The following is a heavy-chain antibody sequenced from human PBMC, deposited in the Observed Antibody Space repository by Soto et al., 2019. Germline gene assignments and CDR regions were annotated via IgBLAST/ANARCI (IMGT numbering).Heavy chain of an antibody. V-gene: IGHV4-39*01. CDR1: GGFISRSMYY. J-gene: IGHJ4*02. CDR3: GSGAQWIIRAY. D-gene: IGHD5-12*01. CDR2: IYQNENT. Sequence: SETLSVTCTVSGGFISRSMYYWGWIRRAPGRGLEWIGSIYQNENTYHNPSLKSRVTMSVDTSKNQVSLKLNSVTAADTAVYYCGSGAQWIIRAYWGQGSLVTVSS.